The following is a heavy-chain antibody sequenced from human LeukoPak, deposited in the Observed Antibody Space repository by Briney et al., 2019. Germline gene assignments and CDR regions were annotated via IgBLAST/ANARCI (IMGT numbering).Heavy chain of an antibody. CDR1: GVIFRNYT. V-gene: IGHV3-23*01. J-gene: IGHJ4*02. Sequence: PGGSLRLSCAASGVIFRNYTTSWVRQAPGKGLEWVSTVHGRNYYADSVKGRFTISRDDSRSTLYLQMDTLRAEDTAVYFCAKDQAGDGSNAIWGQGTLVTVS. CDR3: AKDQAGDGSNAI. CDR2: VHGRN. D-gene: IGHD2-8*01.